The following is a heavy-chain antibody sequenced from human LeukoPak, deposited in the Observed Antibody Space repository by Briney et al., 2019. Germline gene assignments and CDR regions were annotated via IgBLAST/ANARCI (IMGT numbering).Heavy chain of an antibody. CDR1: GGIFISYA. V-gene: IGHV1-69*05. CDR3: ARVPDTAMANWFDP. J-gene: IGHJ5*02. D-gene: IGHD5-18*01. CDR2: IIPIFGTA. Sequence: SVKVSCKASGGIFISYAISWVRQAPGQGLEWMGGIIPIFGTANYAQKFQGRVTITTDESISTAYMELSSLTSEDTAVSYFARVPDTAMANWFDPGAREPWSPSPQ.